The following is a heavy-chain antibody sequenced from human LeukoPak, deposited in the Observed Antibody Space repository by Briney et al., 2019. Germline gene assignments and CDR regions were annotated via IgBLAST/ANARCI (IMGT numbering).Heavy chain of an antibody. CDR2: ISGSGGST. D-gene: IGHD2-15*01. V-gene: IGHV3-23*01. Sequence: GGSLRLSCAASGFTFNNYAMSWVRQAPGKGLEWVSAISGSGGSTYYADSVKGRFTISRDNSKNTLFLQMNSLTAEDTAIYSCARPRLEYCSGGSCFDAFDIWGQGTMVTVSS. CDR3: ARPRLEYCSGGSCFDAFDI. J-gene: IGHJ3*02. CDR1: GFTFNNYA.